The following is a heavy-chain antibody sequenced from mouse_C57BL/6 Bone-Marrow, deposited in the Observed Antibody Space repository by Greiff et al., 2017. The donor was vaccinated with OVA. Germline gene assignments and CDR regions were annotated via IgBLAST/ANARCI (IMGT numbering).Heavy chain of an antibody. V-gene: IGHV3-6*01. CDR2: ISYDGSN. D-gene: IGHD2-5*01. J-gene: IGHJ4*01. CDR1: GYSITSGYY. Sequence: EVQLVESGPGLVKPSQSLSLTCSVTGYSITSGYYWNWIRQFPGNKLEWMGYISYDGSNNYNPSLKNRISITRDQSKNQFFLKLNSVTTEDTATYYCARNAYYSNYDYYAMDYWGQGTSVTVSS. CDR3: ARNAYYSNYDYYAMDY.